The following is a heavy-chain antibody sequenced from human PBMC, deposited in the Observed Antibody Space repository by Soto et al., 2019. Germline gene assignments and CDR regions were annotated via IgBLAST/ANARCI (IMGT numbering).Heavy chain of an antibody. CDR1: GYTFTSYG. J-gene: IGHJ4*02. D-gene: IGHD1-26*01. Sequence: ASVKVSCKASGYTFTSYGISWVRQAPGQGLEWMGWISAYNGNTNYAQKLQGRVTMTTDTSTSTAYMELSSLRSEDTAVYYCARNELSGSNGVYYFDYCGQGTLVTVSS. V-gene: IGHV1-18*01. CDR2: ISAYNGNT. CDR3: ARNELSGSNGVYYFDY.